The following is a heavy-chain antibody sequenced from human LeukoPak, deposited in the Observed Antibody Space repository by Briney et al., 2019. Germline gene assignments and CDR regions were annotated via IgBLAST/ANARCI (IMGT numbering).Heavy chain of an antibody. CDR3: ATDRLEIYSLHI. J-gene: IGHJ3*02. V-gene: IGHV1-24*01. CDR1: GYSLSDLS. D-gene: IGHD1-1*01. CDR2: FEPEEGEHGET. Sequence: ASVKVSCRVSGYSLSDLSIHWGRHVRGTGLEWLGGFEPEEGEHGETIYSQTFEGRLTLTEDTDTDTAYMELLSPTSEDTAVYYCATDRLEIYSLHIWGQGTMVTVSS.